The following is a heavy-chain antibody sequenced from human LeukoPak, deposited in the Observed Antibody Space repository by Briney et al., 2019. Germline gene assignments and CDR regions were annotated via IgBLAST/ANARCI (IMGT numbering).Heavy chain of an antibody. J-gene: IGHJ4*02. Sequence: GRSLRLSCAASGFTFSSYGMHWVRQAPGKGLEWVAVISYDGSNKYYADPVKGRFTISRDNSKNTLYLQMNSLRAEDTAVYYCAKGLVTFDYWGQGTLVTVSS. CDR1: GFTFSSYG. V-gene: IGHV3-30*18. D-gene: IGHD2-21*02. CDR2: ISYDGSNK. CDR3: AKGLVTFDY.